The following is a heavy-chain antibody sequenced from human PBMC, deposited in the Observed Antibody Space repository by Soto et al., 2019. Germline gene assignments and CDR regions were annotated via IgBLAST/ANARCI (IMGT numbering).Heavy chain of an antibody. V-gene: IGHV4-34*01. J-gene: IGHJ4*02. CDR2: INHSGST. CDR1: GGSFSGYY. CDR3: ARGRYYDILTGYYDPTYYFDY. Sequence: SETLSLTCAVYGGSFSGYYWSWIRQPPGKGLEWIGEINHSGSTNYNPSLKSRVTISVDTSKNQFSLKLSSVTAADTAVYYCARGRYYDILTGYYDPTYYFDYWGQGTLVTVSS. D-gene: IGHD3-9*01.